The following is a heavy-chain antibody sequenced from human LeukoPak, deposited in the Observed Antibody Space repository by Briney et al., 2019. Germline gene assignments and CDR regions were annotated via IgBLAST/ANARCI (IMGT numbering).Heavy chain of an antibody. CDR2: ISGSGGST. V-gene: IGHV3-23*01. J-gene: IGHJ2*01. CDR1: GFTFSSYA. D-gene: IGHD4-23*01. Sequence: GGSLRLSCAASGFTFSSYAISWVRQAPGKGLEWVSAISGSGGSTYYADSVKGRFTISRDNSKNTLYLQMNSLRAEDTAVYYCAKAYGGNSAWYFDLWGRGTLVTVSS. CDR3: AKAYGGNSAWYFDL.